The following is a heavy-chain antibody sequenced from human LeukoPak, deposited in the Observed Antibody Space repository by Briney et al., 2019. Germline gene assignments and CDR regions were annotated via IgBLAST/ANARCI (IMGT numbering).Heavy chain of an antibody. CDR2: IKTDGSEK. V-gene: IGHV3-7*01. D-gene: IGHD3-22*01. Sequence: GGSLRLSCVASGFTFSSYWMTWVRQAPGKGLEWVANIKTDGSEKEYVDSVKGRFTISRDNADNSLYLQMHSLRAEDTAVYYCARDPCDRGDHYYGAFDIWGQGTMVTVSS. CDR1: GFTFSSYW. CDR3: ARDPCDRGDHYYGAFDI. J-gene: IGHJ3*02.